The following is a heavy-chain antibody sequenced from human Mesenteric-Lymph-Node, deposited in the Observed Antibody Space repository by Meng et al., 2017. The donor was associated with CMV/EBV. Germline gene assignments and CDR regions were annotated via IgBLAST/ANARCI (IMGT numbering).Heavy chain of an antibody. CDR1: GFTVSSNY. CDR3: ARHWDPDYFDY. Sequence: GESLKISCAASGFTVSSNYMSWVRQAPGKGLEWVSVIYSGGSTYYADSVKGRFTISRDNSKNTLYLQMNSLRAEDTAVYYCARHWDPDYFDYWGQGTLVTVSS. D-gene: IGHD7-27*01. J-gene: IGHJ4*02. V-gene: IGHV3-53*01. CDR2: IYSGGST.